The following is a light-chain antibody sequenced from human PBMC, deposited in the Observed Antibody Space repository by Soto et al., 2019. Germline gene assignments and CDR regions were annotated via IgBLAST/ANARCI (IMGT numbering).Light chain of an antibody. J-gene: IGLJ2*01. CDR2: EGS. V-gene: IGLV2-14*01. Sequence: QSALTQPASVSGSPGQSITISCTGTSSDIGGYNYVSWYQQLPGKAPKLMIYEGSKRPSGVSNRFSGSKSGNTASLTISGLQAEDEADYYCSSYTSSSTLVFGGGTKLTVL. CDR1: SSDIGGYNY. CDR3: SSYTSSSTLV.